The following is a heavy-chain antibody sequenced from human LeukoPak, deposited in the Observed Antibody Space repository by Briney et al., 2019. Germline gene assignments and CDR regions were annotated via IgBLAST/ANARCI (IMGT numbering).Heavy chain of an antibody. CDR3: ARESPTRYSSSWYGQGIFDY. D-gene: IGHD6-13*01. CDR2: IIPIFGTA. J-gene: IGHJ4*02. CDR1: GGTFSSYA. Sequence: SVKVSCKASGGTFSSYAISWVRQAPGQGLEWMGGIIPIFGTANYAQKFQGRVTITADESTSTAYMELSSLRSEDTAVYYCARESPTRYSSSWYGQGIFDYWGEGTLVTVSS. V-gene: IGHV1-69*13.